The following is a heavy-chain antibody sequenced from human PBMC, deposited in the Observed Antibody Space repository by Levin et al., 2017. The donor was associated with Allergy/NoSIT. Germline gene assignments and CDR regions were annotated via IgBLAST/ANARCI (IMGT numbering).Heavy chain of an antibody. V-gene: IGHV3-7*01. J-gene: IGHJ4*02. D-gene: IGHD5/OR15-5a*01. CDR3: ARDRRPVSSVRYFDY. CDR1: GFSFSSYW. Sequence: GGSLRLSCVASGFSFSSYWMSWVRQAPGKGLEWVANIKQDGSEKYYVDSVKGRFTISRDNAKNSLYLQMNSLRAEDTAVYYCARDRRPVSSVRYFDYWGQGALVTVSS. CDR2: IKQDGSEK.